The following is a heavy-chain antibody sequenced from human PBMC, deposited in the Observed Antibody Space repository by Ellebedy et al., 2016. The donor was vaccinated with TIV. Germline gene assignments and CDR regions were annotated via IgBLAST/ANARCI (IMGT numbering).Heavy chain of an antibody. V-gene: IGHV3-21*01. CDR3: ARATSSGWYFDY. Sequence: GESLKISCAASGFTFSSYSMNWVRQAPGKGLEWVSSISSSSSYIYYADSVKGRFTISRDNAKNSLYLQMNSLRAEDTAVYYCARATSSGWYFDYWGQGTLVTVSS. J-gene: IGHJ4*02. CDR1: GFTFSSYS. D-gene: IGHD6-19*01. CDR2: ISSSSSYI.